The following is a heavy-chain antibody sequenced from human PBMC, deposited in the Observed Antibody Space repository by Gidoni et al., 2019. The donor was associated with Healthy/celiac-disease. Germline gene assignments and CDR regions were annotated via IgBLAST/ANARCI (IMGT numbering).Heavy chain of an antibody. CDR2: INPNSGGT. CDR3: ARSRRSTIFGVVAPNWFDP. Sequence: QVQLVQSGAEVKKPGASVKVSCKASGYTFTGYYMHWVRQAPGQGLEWMGWINPNSGGTNYAQKFQGWVTMTRETSISTAYMELSRLRSDDTAVYYCARSRRSTIFGVVAPNWFDPWGQGTLVTVSS. CDR1: GYTFTGYY. V-gene: IGHV1-2*04. D-gene: IGHD3-3*01. J-gene: IGHJ5*02.